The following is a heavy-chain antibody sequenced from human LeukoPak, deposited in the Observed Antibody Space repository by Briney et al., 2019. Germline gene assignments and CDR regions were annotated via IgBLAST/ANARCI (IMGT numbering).Heavy chain of an antibody. D-gene: IGHD3-10*01. CDR3: AKVIRGGYGMDV. V-gene: IGHV3-48*02. J-gene: IGHJ6*02. Sequence: GGSLRLSCAASGLTFSSFGMNWVRQAPGKGLEWVSYISDSSSITYYADSVKGRFTISSDNAKNSLSLQLNSLRDEDTAVYFCAKVIRGGYGMDVWGQGTTVTVSS. CDR1: GLTFSSFG. CDR2: ISDSSSIT.